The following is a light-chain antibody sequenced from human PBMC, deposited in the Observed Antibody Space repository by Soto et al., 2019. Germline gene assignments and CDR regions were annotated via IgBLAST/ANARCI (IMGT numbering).Light chain of an antibody. CDR3: QQYNNWPPYT. CDR1: QSLSSN. V-gene: IGKV3-15*01. CDR2: GTS. Sequence: EIVMTQSPATLSVSPGERATLSCRASQSLSSNLAWYQQKPGQAPRLLIYGTSTRATGIPARFSGSGYGTHFTLTISILQYEDFAVYYCQQYNNWPPYTFGPGTKLEIK. J-gene: IGKJ2*01.